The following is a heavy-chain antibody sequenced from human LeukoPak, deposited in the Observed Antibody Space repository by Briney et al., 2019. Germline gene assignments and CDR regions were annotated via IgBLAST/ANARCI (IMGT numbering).Heavy chain of an antibody. CDR1: EFTVIEFF. Sequence: GASVKVSCKASEFTVIEFFIHWVRQAPGQGLEWMGWINPNSGGTNYAQKFQGRVTMTRDTSISTAYMELSRLRSDDTAVYYCARDLRLAVAGHYYFDYWGQGTLVTVSS. J-gene: IGHJ4*02. CDR2: INPNSGGT. V-gene: IGHV1-2*02. D-gene: IGHD6-19*01. CDR3: ARDLRLAVAGHYYFDY.